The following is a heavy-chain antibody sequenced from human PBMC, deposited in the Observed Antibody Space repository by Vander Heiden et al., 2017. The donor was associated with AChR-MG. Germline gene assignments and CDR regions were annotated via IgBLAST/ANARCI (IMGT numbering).Heavy chain of an antibody. CDR3: ASQYCIVGRCYPFDY. CDR1: GYTFTSYY. Sequence: QVQLVQSGAEVKKPGASVKVSCKASGYTFTSYYMHWVRQAPGQGLEWMGIINPSGGSTSYAQKFQGRVTMTRDTSTSTVYMELSSLRSEDTAVYYCASQYCIVGRCYPFDYWGQGTLVTVSS. CDR2: INPSGGST. D-gene: IGHD2-15*01. V-gene: IGHV1-46*01. J-gene: IGHJ4*02.